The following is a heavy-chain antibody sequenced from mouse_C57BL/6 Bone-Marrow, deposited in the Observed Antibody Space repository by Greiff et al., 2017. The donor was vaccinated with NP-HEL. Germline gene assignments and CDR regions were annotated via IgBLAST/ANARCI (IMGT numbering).Heavy chain of an antibody. D-gene: IGHD2-4*01. CDR1: GFTFSSYA. CDR3: ASPLYYDYGAY. V-gene: IGHV5-4*03. J-gene: IGHJ3*01. Sequence: EVKLMESGGGLVKPGGSLKLSCAASGFTFSSYAMSWVRPTPEKRLEWVATISDGGSYTYYPDNVKGRFTISRDNAKNNLYLQMSHLKSEDTAMYYCASPLYYDYGAYWGQGTLVTVSA. CDR2: ISDGGSYT.